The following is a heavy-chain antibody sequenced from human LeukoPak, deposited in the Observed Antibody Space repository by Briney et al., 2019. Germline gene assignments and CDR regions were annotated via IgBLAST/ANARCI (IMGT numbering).Heavy chain of an antibody. CDR3: AKGSGYYYGSGSYKGGLDY. D-gene: IGHD3-10*01. Sequence: GGSLRLSCAASGFTFSSYAMSWVRQAPGKGLEWVSAISGSGGSTYYADSVKGRFTISRDNSKNTLYLPMNSLRAEDTAVYYCAKGSGYYYGSGSYKGGLDYWGQGTLVTVSS. CDR1: GFTFSSYA. CDR2: ISGSGGST. V-gene: IGHV3-23*01. J-gene: IGHJ4*02.